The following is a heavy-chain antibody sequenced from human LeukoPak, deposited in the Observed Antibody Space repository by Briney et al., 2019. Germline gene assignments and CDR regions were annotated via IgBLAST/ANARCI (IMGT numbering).Heavy chain of an antibody. CDR2: INPNSGGT. J-gene: IGHJ6*02. CDR3: ARDSSSWYDPYYYGMDV. D-gene: IGHD6-13*01. CDR1: GYTFTSYG. V-gene: IGHV1-2*04. Sequence: ASVKVSCKASGYTFTSYGITWVRQAPGQGLEWMGWINPNSGGTNYAQKFQGWVTMTRDTSISTAYMELSRLRSDDTAVYYCARDSSSWYDPYYYGMDVWGQGTTVTVSS.